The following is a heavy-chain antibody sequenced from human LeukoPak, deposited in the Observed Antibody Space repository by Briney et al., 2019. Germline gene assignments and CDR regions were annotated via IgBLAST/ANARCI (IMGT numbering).Heavy chain of an antibody. CDR2: INHSGST. CDR3: ARELFSSSVHDAFDI. D-gene: IGHD6-6*01. CDR1: GGSFSGYY. Sequence: SETLSLTFAVYGGSFSGYYWSWIRQPPGKGLEWIGEINHSGSTNYNPSLKSRVTISVDTSKNQFSLKLSSVTAADTAVYYCARELFSSSVHDAFDIWGQGAMVTVSS. V-gene: IGHV4-34*01. J-gene: IGHJ3*02.